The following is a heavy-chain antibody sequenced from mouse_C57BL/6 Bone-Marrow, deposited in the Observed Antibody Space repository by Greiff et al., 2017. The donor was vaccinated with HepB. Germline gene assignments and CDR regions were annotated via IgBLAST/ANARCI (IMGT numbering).Heavy chain of an antibody. CDR3: TADYVGY. Sequence: EVKLMESGGGLVQPGGSMKLSCAASGFTFSDAWMDWVRQSPEKGLEWVAEIRNKANNHATYYAESVKGRFTISRDDSKSSVYLQMNSLRAEDTGIYYCTADYVGYWGQGTTLTVSS. V-gene: IGHV6-6*01. CDR1: GFTFSDAW. CDR2: IRNKANNHAT. J-gene: IGHJ2*01.